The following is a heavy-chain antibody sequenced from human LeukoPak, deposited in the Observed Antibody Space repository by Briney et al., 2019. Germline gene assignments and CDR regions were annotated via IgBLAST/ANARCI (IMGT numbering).Heavy chain of an antibody. CDR1: GFTFDDYA. J-gene: IGHJ6*02. CDR3: AKGYDLRSTSPMDV. V-gene: IGHV3-9*01. D-gene: IGHD2-2*01. Sequence: PGRSLRLSCAASGFTFDDYAMHWVRQAPGKGLEWVSGISWNSGSIGYADSVKGRFTISRDNAKNSLYLQMNSLRAEDTALYYCAKGYDLRSTSPMDVWGQGTTVTVSS. CDR2: ISWNSGSI.